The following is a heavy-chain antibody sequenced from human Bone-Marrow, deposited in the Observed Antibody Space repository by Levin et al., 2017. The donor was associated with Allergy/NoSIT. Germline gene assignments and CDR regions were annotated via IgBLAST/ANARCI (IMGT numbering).Heavy chain of an antibody. Sequence: GESLKISCKGSGYSFPSYWIAWVRQMPGKGLEWMGIIYPGDSDTRYSPSFQGQVSISADKSITTAYLQWSSLQASDTAMYYCARPVYSSGWYWYFDLWGRGTLVTVSS. D-gene: IGHD6-19*01. J-gene: IGHJ2*01. CDR3: ARPVYSSGWYWYFDL. V-gene: IGHV5-51*01. CDR2: IYPGDSDT. CDR1: GYSFPSYW.